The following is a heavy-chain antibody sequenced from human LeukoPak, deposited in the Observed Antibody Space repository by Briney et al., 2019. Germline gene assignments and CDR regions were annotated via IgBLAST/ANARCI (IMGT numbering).Heavy chain of an antibody. CDR2: IYYSGST. D-gene: IGHD5-12*01. J-gene: IGHJ4*02. CDR3: ARGRIEGYDY. CDR1: GYSISSGYY. V-gene: IGHV4-38-2*02. Sequence: SETLSLTCTVSGYSISSGYYWGWIRQPPGKGLEWIGSIYYSGSTYYNPSLKSRVTISVDTSKNQFSLKLSSVTAADTAVYYCARGRIEGYDYWGQGTLVTVSS.